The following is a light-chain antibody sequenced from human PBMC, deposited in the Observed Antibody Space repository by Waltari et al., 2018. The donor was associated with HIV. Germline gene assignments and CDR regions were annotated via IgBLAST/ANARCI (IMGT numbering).Light chain of an antibody. J-gene: IGLJ3*02. CDR2: EDV. CDR1: GGSITSNY. V-gene: IGLV6-57*01. Sequence: NFMLTQPHSVSESPGKTVTLSCTRTGGSITSNYVQWYQRRPGGSPTTVIYEDVQRPSGVPGRFSGSIDSSSNSASLTISGLKPEDEADYYCQSSDRNNQVFGGGTKLTVL. CDR3: QSSDRNNQV.